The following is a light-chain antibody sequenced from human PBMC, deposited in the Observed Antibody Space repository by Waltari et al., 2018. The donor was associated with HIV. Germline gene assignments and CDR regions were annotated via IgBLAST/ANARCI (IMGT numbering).Light chain of an antibody. J-gene: IGLJ1*01. CDR1: SSDVGGHNY. CDR2: EVS. CDR3: NSYRSSTTPCV. Sequence: QSALTQPASVSGSPGQSITISCTGTSSDVGGHNYVSWYQQHPGKAPKLLIYEVSNRPSGGSTRLSGSKSGNTASMTSSGLQAEDEADYYCNSYRSSTTPCVFGTGTKVTVL. V-gene: IGLV2-14*01.